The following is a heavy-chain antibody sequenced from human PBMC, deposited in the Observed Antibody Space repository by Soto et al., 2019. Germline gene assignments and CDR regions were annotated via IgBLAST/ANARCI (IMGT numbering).Heavy chain of an antibody. CDR2: IIPSGST. J-gene: IGHJ5*02. CDR3: ARGTAGYCGSWYVS. D-gene: IGHD6-13*01. CDR1: GGSFSGHY. V-gene: IGHV4-34*01. Sequence: SVTLSFTCAVYGGSFSGHYCSRIRQPPGKGLEWIGEIIPSGSTNYNPSLKSRVTISVDTSKNQFSLKLTSVTAADTAVYYCARGTAGYCGSWYVSWGQGTMVTVSS.